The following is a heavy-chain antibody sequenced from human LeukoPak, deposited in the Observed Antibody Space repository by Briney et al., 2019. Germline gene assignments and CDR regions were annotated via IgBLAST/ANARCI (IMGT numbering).Heavy chain of an antibody. CDR1: GFTFSSYG. V-gene: IGHV3-30*02. CDR2: IQNDGSNE. D-gene: IGHD5-12*01. CDR3: AKDGAWLRFDD. Sequence: GGSLRLSCAASGFTFSSYGMHWVRQAPGKGLEWVAYIQNDGSNEQYADSVKGRFTISRDNSKNTLYLQMNNLRAEDTAVYYCAKDGAWLRFDDWGQGILVTVSS. J-gene: IGHJ4*02.